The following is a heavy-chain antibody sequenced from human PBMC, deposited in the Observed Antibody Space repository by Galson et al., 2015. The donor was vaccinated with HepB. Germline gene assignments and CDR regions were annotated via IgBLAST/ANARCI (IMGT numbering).Heavy chain of an antibody. CDR2: ISAYNGNT. Sequence: SVKVSCKASGYTFTSYAMHWVRQAPGQRLEWMGWISAYNGNTNYAQKLQGRVTMTTDTSTSTAYMELRSLRSDDTAVYYCARPLDAAGAFDIWGQGTMVTVSS. V-gene: IGHV1-18*01. D-gene: IGHD3-9*01. J-gene: IGHJ3*02. CDR1: GYTFTSYA. CDR3: ARPLDAAGAFDI.